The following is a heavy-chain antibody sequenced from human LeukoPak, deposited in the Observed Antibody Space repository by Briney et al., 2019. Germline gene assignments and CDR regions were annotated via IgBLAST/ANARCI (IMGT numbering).Heavy chain of an antibody. CDR3: ARTYCSGGSCHFDY. CDR1: GGSISGYY. J-gene: IGHJ4*02. V-gene: IGHV4-59*08. D-gene: IGHD2-15*01. CDR2: IFYSGTT. Sequence: ASETLSLTCSVSGGSISGYYWSWIRQPPGKGLEWVGYIFYSGTTDSNPSLKSRVTISVDTSKNQFSLKLSSVTAADTAVYYCARTYCSGGSCHFDYWGQGTLVTVSS.